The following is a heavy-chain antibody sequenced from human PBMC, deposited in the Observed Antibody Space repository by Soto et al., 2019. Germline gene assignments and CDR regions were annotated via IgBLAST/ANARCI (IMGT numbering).Heavy chain of an antibody. V-gene: IGHV3-21*06. J-gene: IGHJ4*02. Sequence: PGGSLRLSCAPSAFTFTRYRMNWVRQAPGKGLEWVSSISSTTNYIYYGDSMKGRFTISRDNAKNSLYLEMNSLRAEDTAVYYCARESEDLTSNFDYWGQGPLVRVS. CDR1: AFTFTRYR. CDR3: ARESEDLTSNFDY. CDR2: ISSTTNYI.